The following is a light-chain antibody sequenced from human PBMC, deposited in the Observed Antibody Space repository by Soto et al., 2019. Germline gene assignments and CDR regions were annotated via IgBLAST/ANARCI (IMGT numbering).Light chain of an antibody. Sequence: DIQMTQSPSSVSASVGDRVSITCRASQGISNWLAWYQQKPGRAPKLLIYAASSLQSGVPSRFSGSKSGTDYTLTIASLQPEDFATYYCQQLNGSPWTFGQGTKVDIK. CDR1: QGISNW. J-gene: IGKJ1*01. V-gene: IGKV1-12*01. CDR2: AAS. CDR3: QQLNGSPWT.